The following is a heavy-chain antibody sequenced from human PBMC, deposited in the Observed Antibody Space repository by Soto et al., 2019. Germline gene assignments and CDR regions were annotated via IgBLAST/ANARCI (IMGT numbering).Heavy chain of an antibody. CDR1: GFTVSNNY. D-gene: IGHD3-22*01. J-gene: IGHJ4*02. Sequence: GGSLRLSCAGSGFTVSNNYMTWVRQPPGKGLEWVSIIYTSGAAYYADSVKGRFTISRDRSQNTVFLQMNNLTAQDTVIYYCARTPFITATYAYYFAYWGQGTLVTVSS. CDR3: ARTPFITATYAYYFAY. V-gene: IGHV3-53*01. CDR2: IYTSGAA.